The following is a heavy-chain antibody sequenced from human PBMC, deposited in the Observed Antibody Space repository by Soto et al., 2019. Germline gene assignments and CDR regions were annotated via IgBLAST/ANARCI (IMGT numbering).Heavy chain of an antibody. CDR1: GFTFSSYA. CDR2: ISGSGGST. V-gene: IGHV3-23*01. D-gene: IGHD6-13*01. Sequence: EVQLLESGGGLVQPGGSLRLSCAASGFTFSSYAMNWVRQAPGKGLEWVSVISGSGGSTYYADSVKGRFTFSRDNSKNTLYLQMNSLRAEDTAVYYCAKRSSSWVFDYWGQGTLVTVSS. CDR3: AKRSSSWVFDY. J-gene: IGHJ4*02.